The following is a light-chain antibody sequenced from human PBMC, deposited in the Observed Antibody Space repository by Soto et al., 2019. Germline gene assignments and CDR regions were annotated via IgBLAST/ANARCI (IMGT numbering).Light chain of an antibody. Sequence: DLQMTQSPSSVSASVGDRVTITCRASQDISRWLAWYQQRPGKAPNFLIYAASALQTGVPSRFSGSGSGTDFTLTISSLRPEDFATYYCQQANSFPLTFGGGTKVEIK. CDR3: QQANSFPLT. CDR1: QDISRW. CDR2: AAS. J-gene: IGKJ4*01. V-gene: IGKV1-12*01.